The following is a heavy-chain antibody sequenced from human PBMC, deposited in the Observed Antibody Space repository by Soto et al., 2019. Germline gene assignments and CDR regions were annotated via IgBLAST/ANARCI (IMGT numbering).Heavy chain of an antibody. Sequence: QVQLQESGPGLVKPSGTLSLTCAVSGGSISSSNWWSWVRQPPGKGLEWIGEIYHSGSTNYNPSLKSRVTISVYRPKNQFSLKLSAVTAADTAVYYCARVVGGYYYGMDVWGQGTTVTVSS. CDR1: GGSISSSNW. CDR2: IYHSGST. V-gene: IGHV4-4*02. CDR3: ARVVGGYYYGMDV. D-gene: IGHD2-2*01. J-gene: IGHJ6*02.